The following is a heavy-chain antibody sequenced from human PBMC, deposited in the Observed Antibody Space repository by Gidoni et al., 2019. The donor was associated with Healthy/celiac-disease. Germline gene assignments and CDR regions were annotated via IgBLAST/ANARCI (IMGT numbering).Heavy chain of an antibody. Sequence: EVQLLESGGGLVQPGGSLRLSCAASGFTFSSYAMSWVRQAPGKGLEWVSAISGSGGSTYYADSVKGRFTISRDNSKNTLYLQMNSLRAEDTAVYYCAKDLLGVMVATGVFDYWGQGTLVTVSS. D-gene: IGHD5-12*01. CDR3: AKDLLGVMVATGVFDY. J-gene: IGHJ4*02. CDR2: ISGSGGST. CDR1: GFTFSSYA. V-gene: IGHV3-23*01.